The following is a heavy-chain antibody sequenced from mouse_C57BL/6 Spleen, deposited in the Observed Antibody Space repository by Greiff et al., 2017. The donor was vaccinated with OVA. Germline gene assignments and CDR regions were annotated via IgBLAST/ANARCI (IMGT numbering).Heavy chain of an antibody. CDR2: IYPYNGVS. CDR1: GYSFTGYY. Sequence: VQLQQSGPELVKPGASVKISCKASGYSFTGYYMHWVKQSHGNILDWIGYIYPYNGVSSYNQKFKGKATLTVDKSSSTAYMELRSLTSEDSAAYYCARVYYSNDEDYAMDYWGQGTSVTVSS. D-gene: IGHD2-5*01. CDR3: ARVYYSNDEDYAMDY. V-gene: IGHV1-31*01. J-gene: IGHJ4*01.